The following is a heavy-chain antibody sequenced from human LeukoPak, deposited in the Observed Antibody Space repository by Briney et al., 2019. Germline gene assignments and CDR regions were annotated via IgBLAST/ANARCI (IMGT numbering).Heavy chain of an antibody. CDR3: ARDSGDIRVFDY. V-gene: IGHV4-59*12. CDR2: IYYSGST. CDR1: GDSISSYY. J-gene: IGHJ4*02. D-gene: IGHD2-15*01. Sequence: SETLSLTCTVSGDSISSYYWSWIRQPPGKGLEWIGYIYYSGSTYYNPSLKSRVTISVDTSKNQFSLKLSSVTAADTAVYYCARDSGDIRVFDYWGQGTLVTVSS.